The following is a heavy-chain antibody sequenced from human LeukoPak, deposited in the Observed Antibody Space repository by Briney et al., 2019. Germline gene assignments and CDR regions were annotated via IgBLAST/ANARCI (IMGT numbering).Heavy chain of an antibody. CDR2: IRNKANGNTM. J-gene: IGHJ4*02. CDR1: GFSFSDHY. Sequence: GGCLSLSCVASGFSFSDHYMEWVRQAPGKGVEWGGRIRNKANGNTMEYAASMKGRFIISRDDSSNSVYLHMNSLQIEDTAVYFCARSSSSGISVFQFWGQGTLVIVSA. V-gene: IGHV3-72*01. CDR3: ARSSSSGISVFQF. D-gene: IGHD6-13*01.